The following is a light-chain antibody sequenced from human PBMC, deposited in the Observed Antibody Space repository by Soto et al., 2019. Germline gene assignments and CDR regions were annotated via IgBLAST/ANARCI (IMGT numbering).Light chain of an antibody. Sequence: QSALTQPPSVSGSPGQSVTISCTGTSSDVGGYDYVSWYQQHPGKAPKLLIYDVTKRPSGVPDRFSGSKSGNTASLTISGLQADDEADFYCCSYGGSFPYVFGTGTKV. CDR1: SSDVGGYDY. J-gene: IGLJ1*01. CDR2: DVT. CDR3: CSYGGSFPYV. V-gene: IGLV2-11*01.